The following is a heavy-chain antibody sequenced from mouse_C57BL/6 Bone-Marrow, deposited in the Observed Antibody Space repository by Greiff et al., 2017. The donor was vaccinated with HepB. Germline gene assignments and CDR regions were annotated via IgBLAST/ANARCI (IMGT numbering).Heavy chain of an antibody. V-gene: IGHV1-82*01. CDR1: GYAFSSSW. D-gene: IGHD1-1*01. Sequence: QVQLQQSGPELVKPGASVKISCKASGYAFSSSWMNWVKQRPGKGLEWIGRIYPGDGDTNYNGKFKGKATLTADKSSSPAYMQLSSLTSEDSAVYFCARGGTVVADYWGQGTTLTVSS. CDR3: ARGGTVVADY. J-gene: IGHJ2*01. CDR2: IYPGDGDT.